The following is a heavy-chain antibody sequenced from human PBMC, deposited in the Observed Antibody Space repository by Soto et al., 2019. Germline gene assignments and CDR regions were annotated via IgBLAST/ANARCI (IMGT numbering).Heavy chain of an antibody. V-gene: IGHV4-4*02. CDR2: IYHSGST. CDR1: GGSISSSNW. CDR3: ARVGVAGTSNFYYYYGMDV. J-gene: IGHJ6*02. Sequence: QVQLQESGPGLVKPSGTLSLTCAVSGGSISSSNWWSWVRPPPGKGLEWIGEIYHSGSTNYNPSLNSRVTISVDKSKNQFSLKLSYVKDADTAVYYCARVGVAGTSNFYYYYGMDVWGQGTTVTFSS. D-gene: IGHD2-15*01.